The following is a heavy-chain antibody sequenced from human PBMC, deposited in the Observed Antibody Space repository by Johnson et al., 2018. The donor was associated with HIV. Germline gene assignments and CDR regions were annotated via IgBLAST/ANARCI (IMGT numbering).Heavy chain of an antibody. CDR2: ISSSGSTI. CDR1: GFTFSDYY. J-gene: IGHJ3*02. CDR3: ARGRPWGWELRRDAFDI. V-gene: IGHV3-11*01. Sequence: QVQLVESGGGLVKPGGSLRLSCAASGFTFSDYYMSWIRQAPGKGLEWVSYISSSGSTIYYADSVKGRFTISRDNAKNSLYLQMNSLRDEDTALYYCARGRPWGWELRRDAFDIWGQGTMVTVSS. D-gene: IGHD3-16*01.